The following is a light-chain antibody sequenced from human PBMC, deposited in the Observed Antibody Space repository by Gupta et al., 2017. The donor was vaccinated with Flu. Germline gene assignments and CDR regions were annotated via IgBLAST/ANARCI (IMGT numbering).Light chain of an antibody. V-gene: IGKV3-15*01. J-gene: IGKJ3*01. CDR1: QSVGSS. Sequence: DRVLTQSPATLSASPGERVILSCRASQSVGSSLAWYQQRPGQAPRLLIYATSFRATDIPARFSGSGSGTEFTLTINSLQSEDVALYYCQHYNNWPFTFGPGTKVDFK. CDR3: QHYNNWPFT. CDR2: ATS.